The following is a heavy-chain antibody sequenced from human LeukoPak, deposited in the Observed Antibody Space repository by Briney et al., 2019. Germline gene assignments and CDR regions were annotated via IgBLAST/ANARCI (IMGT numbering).Heavy chain of an antibody. J-gene: IGHJ4*02. CDR1: GGTFSIYA. D-gene: IGHD5-24*01. V-gene: IGHV1-69*05. Sequence: VASVRLSYKASGGTFSIYAISWVRQARGQGREWMGGIIPIFRTANYAQKFQGRVTITTHESTSTAYMELSSLRSEDTAVYYCARGGGEMATLFDYWGQGPLVTVSS. CDR2: IIPIFRTA. CDR3: ARGGGEMATLFDY.